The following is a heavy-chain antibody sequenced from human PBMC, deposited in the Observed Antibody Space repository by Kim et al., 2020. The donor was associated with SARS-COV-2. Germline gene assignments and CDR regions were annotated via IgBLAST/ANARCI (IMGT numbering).Heavy chain of an antibody. J-gene: IGHJ4*02. V-gene: IGHV3-49*03. D-gene: IGHD3-10*01. CDR1: GFTFGDYA. Sequence: GGSLRLSCTASGFTFGDYAMSWFRQAPGKGLEWVGFIRSTAYGGTTEYAASVKGRFTISRDDSKSIAYLQMNSLKTEDTAVYYCSRDHTVAMVRGVIIFNVYFDYWGQGTLVTVSS. CDR2: IRSTAYGGTT. CDR3: SRDHTVAMVRGVIIFNVYFDY.